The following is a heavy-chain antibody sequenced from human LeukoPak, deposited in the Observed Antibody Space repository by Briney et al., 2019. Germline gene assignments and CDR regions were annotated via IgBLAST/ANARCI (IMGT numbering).Heavy chain of an antibody. Sequence: PSETLSLTCTVSGGSISSGGYYWSWIRQPPGKGLEWIGYIYHSGSTYYNPSLKSRVTISVDRSKNQFSLKLSSVTAADTAVYYCARRGGSPLGAFDIWGQGTMVTVSS. CDR3: ARRGGSPLGAFDI. V-gene: IGHV4-30-2*01. J-gene: IGHJ3*02. CDR2: IYHSGST. D-gene: IGHD1-26*01. CDR1: GGSISSGGYY.